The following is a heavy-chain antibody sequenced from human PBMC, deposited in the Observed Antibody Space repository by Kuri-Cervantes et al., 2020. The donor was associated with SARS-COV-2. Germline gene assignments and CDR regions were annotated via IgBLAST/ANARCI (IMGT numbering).Heavy chain of an antibody. Sequence: GGSLRLSCAASGFTFSSYAMSWVRQAPGKGLEWVSAISGSGGSTYYADSVKGRFTISRDNSKNTLYLQMNSLRAEDTAVYYCAKERAERITIFGVVTHERRSWFDPWGQGTLVTVSS. V-gene: IGHV3-23*01. CDR1: GFTFSSYA. D-gene: IGHD3-3*01. CDR2: ISGSGGST. J-gene: IGHJ5*02. CDR3: AKERAERITIFGVVTHERRSWFDP.